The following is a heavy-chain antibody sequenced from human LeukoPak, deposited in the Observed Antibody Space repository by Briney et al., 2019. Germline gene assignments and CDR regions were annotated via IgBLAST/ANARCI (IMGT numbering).Heavy chain of an antibody. Sequence: GSGGXTXYXDSVXXXXTXSRDNSKNTLYLQMNSLRAEDXXVYYCANGWGYCSGGSCPETDYWGQGTLVTVSS. V-gene: IGHV3-23*01. CDR2: GSGGXT. D-gene: IGHD2-15*01. J-gene: IGHJ4*02. CDR3: ANGWGYCSGGSCPETDY.